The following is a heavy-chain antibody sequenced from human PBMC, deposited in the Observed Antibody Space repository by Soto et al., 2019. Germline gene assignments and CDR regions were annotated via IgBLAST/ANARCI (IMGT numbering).Heavy chain of an antibody. Sequence: QVQLQESGPGLLKTSQTLALSCSVSGASITSDGYYWSWIRQFAGKGLEWIGHIYYSGNSYYNLSLGSRLLISVDTSKNQFSLKLSSVTAADTAVYYCARTVGSGSPDFDYWGQGILVTVSS. J-gene: IGHJ4*02. CDR2: IYYSGNS. CDR1: GASITSDGYY. D-gene: IGHD3-10*01. CDR3: ARTVGSGSPDFDY. V-gene: IGHV4-31*03.